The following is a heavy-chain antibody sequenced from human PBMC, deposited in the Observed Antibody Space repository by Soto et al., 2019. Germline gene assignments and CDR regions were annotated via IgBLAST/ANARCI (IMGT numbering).Heavy chain of an antibody. Sequence: PSETLSLTCIVSGGSIRSGGYYWSWVRQNPRRGLEWIGNIYYSGNTYYNPSLKSRLTISVDTSKNQFSLNLSSVTAADTAVYYCARDRLMATAGTARHYFGLDVWGKGTTVTVSS. D-gene: IGHD5-18*01. CDR2: IYYSGNT. V-gene: IGHV4-31*03. CDR1: GGSIRSGGYY. J-gene: IGHJ6*04. CDR3: ARDRLMATAGTARHYFGLDV.